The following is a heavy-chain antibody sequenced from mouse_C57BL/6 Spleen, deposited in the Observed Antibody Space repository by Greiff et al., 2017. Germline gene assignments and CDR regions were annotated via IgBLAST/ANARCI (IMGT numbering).Heavy chain of an antibody. CDR2: IDPETGGT. D-gene: IGHD1-1*01. CDR1: GYTFTDYE. V-gene: IGHV1-15*01. Sequence: QVQLQQSGAELVRPGASVTLSCKASGYTFTDYEMHWVKQTPVHGLEWIGAIDPETGGTAYNQKFKGKAILTAAKSSSTAYMVLRSLTSEDSAVYYCTRPNYGSSSYYFDYWGQGTTLTVSS. CDR3: TRPNYGSSSYYFDY. J-gene: IGHJ2*01.